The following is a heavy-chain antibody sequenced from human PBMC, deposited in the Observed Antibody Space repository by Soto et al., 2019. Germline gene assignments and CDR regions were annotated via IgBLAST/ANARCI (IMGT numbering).Heavy chain of an antibody. V-gene: IGHV4-4*07. CDR1: GCSISSYY. Sequence: XETLCLTCAVSGCSISSYYWSWIRQPAGKGLEWIGRIYTSGSTNYNPSLKSRVTMSVDTSKNQFSLKLSSVTAADTAVYYCARSSRVYGSGSYDSWGQGTLVTVSS. CDR3: ARSSRVYGSGSYDS. J-gene: IGHJ4*02. CDR2: IYTSGST. D-gene: IGHD3-10*01.